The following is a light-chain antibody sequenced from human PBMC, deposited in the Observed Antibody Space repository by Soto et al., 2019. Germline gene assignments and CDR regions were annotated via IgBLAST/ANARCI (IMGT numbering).Light chain of an antibody. V-gene: IGKV3-11*01. Sequence: EVVLTQSPATLSLSPGERATLSCRASQSVSSYLAGYQQKPGQAPTLLIYDASTRATGIPPRFSGSGSGTDFTLTISRLEPEDFAIYYCQQHQHSPPVTFGQGTKLEIK. CDR1: QSVSSY. CDR2: DAS. J-gene: IGKJ2*01. CDR3: QQHQHSPPVT.